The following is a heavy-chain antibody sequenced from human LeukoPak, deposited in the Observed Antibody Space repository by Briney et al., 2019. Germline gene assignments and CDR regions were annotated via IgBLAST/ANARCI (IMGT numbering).Heavy chain of an antibody. CDR2: ISRSSSSI. V-gene: IGHV3-21*01. D-gene: IGHD3-22*01. J-gene: IGHJ5*02. Sequence: GGSLRLSCATSGFSFSDYSMNWVRQAPGKGLEWVSSISRSSSSIYYADSVKGRFTISRDNARSTLYLKMNSLRAEDTAVYYCSPTYFYDFRAPWGQGTLVTVSS. CDR3: SPTYFYDFRAP. CDR1: GFSFSDYS.